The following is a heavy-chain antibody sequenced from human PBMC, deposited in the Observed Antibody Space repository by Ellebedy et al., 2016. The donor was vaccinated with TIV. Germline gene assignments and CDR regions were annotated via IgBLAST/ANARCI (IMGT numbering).Heavy chain of an antibody. CDR3: ARVHNYDSSGSYVDAFDV. CDR1: GASITSYSNF. J-gene: IGHJ3*01. CDR2: TYYSWST. Sequence: PSETLSLTCTVSGASITSYSNFWGWIRQPPGKGLEWIGSTYYSWSTYYNPSLKSRVTISGDSSKNQLSLKLTSVTAAETAVYFCARVHNYDSSGSYVDAFDVWGQGTMVTVSS. D-gene: IGHD3-22*01. V-gene: IGHV4-39*01.